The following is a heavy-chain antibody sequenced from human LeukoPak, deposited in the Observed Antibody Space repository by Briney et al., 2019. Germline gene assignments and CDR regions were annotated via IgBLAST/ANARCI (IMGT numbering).Heavy chain of an antibody. D-gene: IGHD6-6*01. CDR1: GFTFSSYS. V-gene: IGHV3-21*01. CDR3: ARVAAARPPRGGDFDY. Sequence: GGSLRLSCAASGFTFSSYSMNWVRQAPGKGLEWVSSISSSSSYIYYADSVKGRFTISRDNAKNSLYLQMNSLRAEDTAVYYCARVAAARPPRGGDFDYWGQGTLVTVSS. CDR2: ISSSSSYI. J-gene: IGHJ4*02.